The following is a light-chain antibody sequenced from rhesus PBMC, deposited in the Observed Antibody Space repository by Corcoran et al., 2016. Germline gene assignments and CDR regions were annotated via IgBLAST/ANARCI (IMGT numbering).Light chain of an antibody. CDR2: RAS. J-gene: IGKJ2*01. Sequence: EIVMTQSPATLSLSPGERATLSCRASQSVSSSLAWYQQKPGRSPRLLIYRASRRATGLPDRFSGSGSGTDFTLTISSLEPEDVAVYYCLQHNNWPHSFGQGTKVEIK. V-gene: IGKV3-24*01. CDR1: QSVSSS. CDR3: LQHNNWPHS.